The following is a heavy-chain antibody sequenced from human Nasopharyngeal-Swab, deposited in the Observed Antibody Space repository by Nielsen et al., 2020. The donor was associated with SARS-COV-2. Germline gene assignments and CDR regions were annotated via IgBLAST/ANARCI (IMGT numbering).Heavy chain of an antibody. D-gene: IGHD3-22*01. CDR2: ISYDGSNK. J-gene: IGHJ4*02. CDR1: GFTFSRYT. V-gene: IGHV3-30-3*01. CDR3: ASTPLGSSGYYYALHY. Sequence: GESLKISCAASGFTFSRYTMHWVRQAPGKGLEWVAVISYDGSNKYYADSVKGRFTISRDISKNTLYLQMNSLRAEDTAVFYCASTPLGSSGYYYALHYWGRGTLVTVSS.